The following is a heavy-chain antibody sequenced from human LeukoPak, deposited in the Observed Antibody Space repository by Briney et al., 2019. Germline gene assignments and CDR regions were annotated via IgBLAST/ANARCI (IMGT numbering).Heavy chain of an antibody. J-gene: IGHJ4*02. CDR2: IASSSSSM. D-gene: IGHD4-17*01. Sequence: GGSLRLSCAASGFTFSSFSRNWVRQAQGKGRKGISYIASSSSSMYYADSVKGRFTISRDNAKNSLYLQMNSPTAEDTAVYYCARVIGSYGDSAYWGQGTLVTVSS. V-gene: IGHV3-48*04. CDR1: GFTFSSFS. CDR3: ARVIGSYGDSAY.